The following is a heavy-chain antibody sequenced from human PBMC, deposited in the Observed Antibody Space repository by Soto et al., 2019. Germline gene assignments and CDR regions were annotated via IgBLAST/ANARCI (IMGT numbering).Heavy chain of an antibody. CDR3: AREVTLLPITVGWFDP. CDR2: IYHSGKR. D-gene: IGHD2-15*01. J-gene: IGHJ5*02. Sequence: QVQLQESGPGLVKPSETLSLTCTVSGDSVTNGVHYWTWIRQSPGKGLEWIGYIYHSGKRWYNFALKGQYSISLDVYTDQFSLAVHSVTAADSAVYFCAREVTLLPITVGWFDPWGPGILVTVSS. CDR1: GDSVTNGVHY. V-gene: IGHV4-31*01.